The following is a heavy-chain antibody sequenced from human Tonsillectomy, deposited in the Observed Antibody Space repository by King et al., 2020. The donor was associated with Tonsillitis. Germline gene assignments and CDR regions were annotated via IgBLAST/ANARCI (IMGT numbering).Heavy chain of an antibody. CDR3: ANSYSATTLYKY. D-gene: IGHD1-26*01. Sequence: LQLVQSGAEVKKPGASVKVSCKASGYTFTSYYIHWVRQAPGQGLEWMGIINPRDGSTTYAQEFQGRVTVTSDTSTSIVDMEMNSLRSDDTAVYYCANSYSATTLYKYWGQGTLVTVSS. J-gene: IGHJ4*02. CDR1: GYTFTSYY. V-gene: IGHV1-46*01. CDR2: INPRDGST.